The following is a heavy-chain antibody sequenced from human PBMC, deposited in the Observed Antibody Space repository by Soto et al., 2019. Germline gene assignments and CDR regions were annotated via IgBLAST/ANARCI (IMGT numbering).Heavy chain of an antibody. D-gene: IGHD1-26*01. J-gene: IGHJ5*02. CDR2: ISYDGSNK. CDR3: AKELGSGSYYDDNWFDP. CDR1: GFTFSSYG. Sequence: GGSLRLSCAASGFTFSSYGMHCVRQAPGKGLEWVAVISYDGSNKYYADSVKGRFTISRDNSKNTLYLQMNSLRAEDTAVYYCAKELGSGSYYDDNWFDPWGQGTLVTVSS. V-gene: IGHV3-30*18.